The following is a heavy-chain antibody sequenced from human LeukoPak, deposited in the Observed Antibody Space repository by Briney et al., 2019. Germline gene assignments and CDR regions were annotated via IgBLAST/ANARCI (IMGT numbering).Heavy chain of an antibody. CDR3: ARDWGYSVDY. J-gene: IGHJ4*02. Sequence: GASVKVSCKASGYTFTSYGISWVRQATGQGLEWIGWIRVDNGNTKYAQNVKGRVTMTTDTSTSTAYMELRSLTSDDTAVYYCARDWGYSVDYWGQGTLVTVSS. D-gene: IGHD4-11*01. CDR2: IRVDNGNT. V-gene: IGHV1-18*01. CDR1: GYTFTSYG.